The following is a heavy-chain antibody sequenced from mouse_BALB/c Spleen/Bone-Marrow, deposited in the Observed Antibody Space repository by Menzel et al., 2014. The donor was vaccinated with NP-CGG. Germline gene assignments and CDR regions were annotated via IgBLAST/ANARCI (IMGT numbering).Heavy chain of an antibody. CDR3: ARYGRRFYAMDY. CDR1: GFNIKDTY. V-gene: IGHV14-3*02. J-gene: IGHJ4*01. CDR2: IDPANGNT. Sequence: DVKLQESGAELVKPGASVKLSCIASGFNIKDTYMHWVKQRPEQGLEWIGRIDPANGNTKYDPKFQGKATITADTSSNTAYLQLSSLTSEDTAVYYCARYGRRFYAMDYWGQGTSVTVSS. D-gene: IGHD1-1*01.